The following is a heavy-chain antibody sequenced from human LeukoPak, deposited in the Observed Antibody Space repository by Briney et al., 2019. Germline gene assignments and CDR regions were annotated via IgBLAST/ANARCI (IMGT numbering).Heavy chain of an antibody. D-gene: IGHD6-19*01. CDR1: GGSISSYY. V-gene: IGHV4-59*01. Sequence: SETLSLTCTVSGGSISSYYWSWIRQPPGKGLEWIGYIYHSGSTNYNPSLKSRVTISVDTSKNQFSLKLSSVTAADTAVYYCARDRVGSGWSNDAFDIWGQGTMVTVSS. CDR3: ARDRVGSGWSNDAFDI. CDR2: IYHSGST. J-gene: IGHJ3*02.